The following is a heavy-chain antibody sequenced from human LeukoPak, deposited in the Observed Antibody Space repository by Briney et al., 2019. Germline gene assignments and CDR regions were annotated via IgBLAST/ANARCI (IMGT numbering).Heavy chain of an antibody. CDR2: ISGSGGST. CDR3: AKTEMATTIRDAFDI. CDR1: GFTFNSYV. Sequence: GGSLRLSCAAPGFTFNSYVMNWVRQAPGKGLEWVSVISGSGGSTNYADSVKGRFTISRDNSKNTLYLQMNSLRAEDTAVYYCAKTEMATTIRDAFDIWGQGTMVTVSS. J-gene: IGHJ3*02. V-gene: IGHV3-23*01. D-gene: IGHD5-24*01.